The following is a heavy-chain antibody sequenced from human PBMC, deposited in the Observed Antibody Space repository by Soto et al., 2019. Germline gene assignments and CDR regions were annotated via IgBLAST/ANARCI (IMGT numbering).Heavy chain of an antibody. CDR2: IDWDDDK. CDR3: ARIRDIVATETDYYYYYYMDV. V-gene: IGHV2-70*11. CDR1: GFSLSTSGMC. Sequence: VSGPTLVNPTQTLTLTCTFSGFSLSTSGMCVSWIRQPPGKALEWLARIDWDDDKYYSTSLKTRLTISKDTSKNQVVLTMTNMDPVDTATYYCARIRDIVATETDYYYYYYMDVWGKGTTVTVSS. D-gene: IGHD5-12*01. J-gene: IGHJ6*03.